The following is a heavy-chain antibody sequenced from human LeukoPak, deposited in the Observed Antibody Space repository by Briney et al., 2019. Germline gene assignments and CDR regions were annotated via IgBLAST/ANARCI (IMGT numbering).Heavy chain of an antibody. CDR1: GDSISSSSYY. CDR2: IYHSGST. V-gene: IGHV4-39*01. J-gene: IGHJ4*02. D-gene: IGHD3-16*02. CDR3: ARSISVFGGVIV. Sequence: SETLSLTCTASGDSISSSSYYWGWIRQPPGKGLEWIGNIYHSGSTYYTPSIKRRVTISVETSKNQFSLKLSTATAADTAVYYSARSISVFGGVIVWGQGTLVTVSS.